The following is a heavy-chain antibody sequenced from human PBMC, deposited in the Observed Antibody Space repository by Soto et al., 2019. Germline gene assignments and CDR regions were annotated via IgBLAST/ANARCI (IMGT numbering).Heavy chain of an antibody. J-gene: IGHJ6*02. CDR1: GFTFSSYD. V-gene: IGHV3-13*01. CDR2: IGTAGDT. CDR3: ARDLALGRGYYGMDV. Sequence: EVQLVESGGGLVQPGGSLRLSCAASGFTFSSYDMHWVRQATGKGLEWVSAIGTAGDTYYPGSVKGRFTISRENAKNSLHLQMNSLRAEDTAVYYCARDLALGRGYYGMDVWGQGTTVTVSS. D-gene: IGHD3-10*01.